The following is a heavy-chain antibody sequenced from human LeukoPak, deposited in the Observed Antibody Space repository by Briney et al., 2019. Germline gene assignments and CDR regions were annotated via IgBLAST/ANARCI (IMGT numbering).Heavy chain of an antibody. CDR3: ARDILTGYYAFDY. Sequence: GGSLRLSCAASGFTFSSYAMDWVRQTPGKGLEWVAVISYDGSNKYYADSVKGRFTISRDNSKNTLYLQMNSLRAEDTAVYYCARDILTGYYAFDYWGQGTLVTVSS. CDR1: GFTFSSYA. V-gene: IGHV3-30-3*01. D-gene: IGHD3-9*01. CDR2: ISYDGSNK. J-gene: IGHJ4*02.